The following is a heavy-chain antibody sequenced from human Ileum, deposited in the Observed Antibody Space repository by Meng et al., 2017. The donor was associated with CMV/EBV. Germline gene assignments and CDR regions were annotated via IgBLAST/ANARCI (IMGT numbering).Heavy chain of an antibody. V-gene: IGHV3-53*01. D-gene: IGHD4-11*01. CDR1: GFTVSKNY. J-gene: IGHJ6*02. CDR3: AGDPGLPNGMNV. CDR2: IYGGGTT. Sequence: GESLKISCAASGFTVSKNYMSWVRQAPGKGLEWVSVIYGGGTTYYADSVKGRFTISRDNSKNTLFLQMDSLRAEDTAVYYCAGDPGLPNGMNVWGQGTTVTVSS.